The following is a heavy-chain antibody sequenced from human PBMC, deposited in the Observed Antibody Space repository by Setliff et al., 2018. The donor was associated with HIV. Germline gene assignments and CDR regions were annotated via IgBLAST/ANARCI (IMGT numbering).Heavy chain of an antibody. V-gene: IGHV3-20*04. Sequence: PGGSLRLSCVVSEFTFEDYGMSWVRQAPGKGLEWVSGINWNGGSTGYADSVKGRFTISRDNAKNALYLQINSLRADDTALYYCARGAWGYQLYYYYYMDVWGKGTTVTSP. CDR1: EFTFEDYG. CDR2: INWNGGST. D-gene: IGHD2-2*01. J-gene: IGHJ6*03. CDR3: ARGAWGYQLYYYYYMDV.